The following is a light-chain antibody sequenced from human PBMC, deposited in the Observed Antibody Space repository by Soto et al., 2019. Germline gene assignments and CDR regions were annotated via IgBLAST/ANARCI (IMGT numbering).Light chain of an antibody. CDR2: GAS. V-gene: IGKV3-20*01. CDR3: QQYGGSPIT. J-gene: IGKJ5*01. CDR1: QSVSSNY. Sequence: EIVLTQSPGTLSLSPGERVTLSCRASQSVSSNYLAWYQQRPGQAPRLLIYGASNRATGIPDRFSGTGSGTDFTLTISRLEPEDFAVYYCQQYGGSPITFGQGTRLEIK.